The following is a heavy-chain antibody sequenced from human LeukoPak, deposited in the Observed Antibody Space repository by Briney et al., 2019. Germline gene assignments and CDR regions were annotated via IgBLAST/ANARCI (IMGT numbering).Heavy chain of an antibody. V-gene: IGHV3-7*01. CDR3: ARDLSFRGPNHFMDV. D-gene: IGHD2-21*01. Sequence: GGSLRLSCAASGFTFSRDWMSWVRQAPGKGLEWVANMKQDGSEKYYVDSVRGRFTISRDNAKNSLYLQMNSLRAEDTAIYYCARDLSFRGPNHFMDVWAKGPRSPSS. CDR1: GFTFSRDW. J-gene: IGHJ6*03. CDR2: MKQDGSEK.